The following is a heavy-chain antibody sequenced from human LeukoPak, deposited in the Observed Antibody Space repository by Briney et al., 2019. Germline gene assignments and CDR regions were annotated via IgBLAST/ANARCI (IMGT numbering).Heavy chain of an antibody. V-gene: IGHV3-30*18. CDR3: AKDVYHYESSGYYDY. CDR1: GFIFSSYG. CDR2: ISHHGSNK. Sequence: GRSLRLSCAASGFIFSSYGMHWVRQAPGMGLEWVAVISHHGSNKYYADSVKGRFTISRDNSKNTVYLQMNSLRAEDTAVYYCAKDVYHYESSGYYDYWGQGTLVTVSS. D-gene: IGHD3-22*01. J-gene: IGHJ4*02.